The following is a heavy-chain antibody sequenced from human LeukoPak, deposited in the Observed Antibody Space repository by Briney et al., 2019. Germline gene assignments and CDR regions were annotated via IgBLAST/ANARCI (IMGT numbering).Heavy chain of an antibody. CDR2: ISSSGSTI. Sequence: PGGSLRLSCGASGFTFGRYEMNWVRQAPGKGLEWVSYISSSGSTIYYGDSVKGRFTISRDNAKNSLYLQMNSLRAEDTAVYYCVGALWFGEVYFDYWGQGTLVTVSS. D-gene: IGHD3-10*01. CDR1: GFTFGRYE. V-gene: IGHV3-48*03. CDR3: VGALWFGEVYFDY. J-gene: IGHJ4*02.